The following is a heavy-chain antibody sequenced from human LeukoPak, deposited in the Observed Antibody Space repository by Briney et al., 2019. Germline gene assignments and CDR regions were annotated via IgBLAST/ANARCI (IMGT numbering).Heavy chain of an antibody. CDR3: AKGXTVIARLIASE. Sequence: GGSLRLSCAASGFTFSSYAMSWVRQAPGKGLEWVSAISGSGGSTYYADSVRGRFTISRDNFKNTVSLQMNSLRPEDTALYYCAKGXTVIARLIASEWGQGILVTVS. V-gene: IGHV3-23*01. D-gene: IGHD6-6*01. CDR1: GFTFSSYA. CDR2: ISGSGGST. J-gene: IGHJ4*02.